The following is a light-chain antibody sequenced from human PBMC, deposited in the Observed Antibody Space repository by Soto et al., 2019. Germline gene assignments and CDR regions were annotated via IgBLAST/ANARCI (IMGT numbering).Light chain of an antibody. CDR2: DAS. Sequence: EIVLTQSPATLSLSPGERATLSCRASQSVKTFLVWYQQRPGQAPRLLIYDASNRATGIPDRFSGSGSGTDFTLTISRLEPEDFVVYYCQQYSSLPHTFGQGTKVDNK. CDR3: QQYSSLPHT. CDR1: QSVKTF. V-gene: IGKV3-11*01. J-gene: IGKJ2*01.